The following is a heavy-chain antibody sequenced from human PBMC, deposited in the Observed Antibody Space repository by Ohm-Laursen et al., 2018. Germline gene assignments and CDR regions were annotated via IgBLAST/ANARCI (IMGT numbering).Heavy chain of an antibody. CDR2: ISGSGGST. CDR3: AKEGSGSYNH. D-gene: IGHD3-10*01. V-gene: IGHV3-23*01. J-gene: IGHJ5*02. Sequence: SLRLSCAASGFTFDDYAMHWVRQAPGKGLEWVSAISGSGGSTYYADSVKGRFTISRDNSKNTLYLQMNSLRAEDTAVYYCAKEGSGSYNHWGQGTLVTVSS. CDR1: GFTFDDYA.